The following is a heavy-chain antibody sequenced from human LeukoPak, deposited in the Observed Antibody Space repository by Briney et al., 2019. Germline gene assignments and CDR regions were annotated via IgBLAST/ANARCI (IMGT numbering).Heavy chain of an antibody. CDR1: GYTFTSYG. D-gene: IGHD3-22*01. CDR3: ETTEDPYYYDSSGYDY. V-gene: IGHV1-69*04. J-gene: IGHJ4*02. CDR2: IIPILGIA. Sequence: GASVKVSCKASGYTFTSYGISWVRQAPGQGLEWMGRIIPILGIANHAQKFQGRVTITADKSTSTAYMELSSLRSEDTAVYYCETTEDPYYYDSSGYDYWGQGTLVTVSS.